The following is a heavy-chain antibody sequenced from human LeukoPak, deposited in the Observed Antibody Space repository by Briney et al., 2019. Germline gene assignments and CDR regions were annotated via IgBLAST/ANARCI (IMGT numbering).Heavy chain of an antibody. J-gene: IGHJ4*02. CDR3: AKSSGKSFPSSRVFDF. V-gene: IGHV3-23*01. D-gene: IGHD6-13*01. Sequence: TGQSLRLSCTASGFSFSSYAYSWSRLPPRKGMDRVSIVGDNTDTHYADSVKGRFTISRDNSNNAPYLQMNSLRAEDTATYFCAKSSGKSFPSSRVFDFWGQGTLVTVSS. CDR1: GFSFSSYA. CDR2: VGDNTDT.